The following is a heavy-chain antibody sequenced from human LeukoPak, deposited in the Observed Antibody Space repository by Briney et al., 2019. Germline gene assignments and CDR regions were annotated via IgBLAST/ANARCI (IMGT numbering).Heavy chain of an antibody. CDR2: INHSGST. CDR1: GGSISSSSYY. J-gene: IGHJ6*04. CDR3: ARLAYYYGSGSYVGDV. V-gene: IGHV4-39*07. D-gene: IGHD3-10*01. Sequence: PSETLSLTCTVSGGSISSSSYYWGWIRQPPGKGLEWIGEINHSGSTNYNPSLKSRVTISVDTSKDQFSLKLSSVTAADTAVYYCARLAYYYGSGSYVGDVWGKGTTVTVSS.